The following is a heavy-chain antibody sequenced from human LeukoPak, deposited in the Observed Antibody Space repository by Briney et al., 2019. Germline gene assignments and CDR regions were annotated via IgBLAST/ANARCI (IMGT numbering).Heavy chain of an antibody. CDR3: AKDRTSGYSGYDDLGMDV. J-gene: IGHJ6*02. V-gene: IGHV3-30*18. D-gene: IGHD5-12*01. Sequence: PGGSLRLSCAASGFTFSSYGMHWVRQAPGKGLEWVAVISYDGSNKYYADSVKGRFTISRDNSKNTLYLRMNSLRREDTAVYYCAKDRTSGYSGYDDLGMDVWGQGTTVTVS. CDR2: ISYDGSNK. CDR1: GFTFSSYG.